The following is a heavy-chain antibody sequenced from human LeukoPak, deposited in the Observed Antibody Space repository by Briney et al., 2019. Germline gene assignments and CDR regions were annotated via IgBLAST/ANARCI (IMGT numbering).Heavy chain of an antibody. CDR2: MSGSGDKT. Sequence: PGGSLRLSCAASGFTFTSYAMSWVRQAPGKGLEWVSAMSGSGDKTYYTDSVKGRFTISRDNSKDTVYLQMSGLRGEDTALYYCAKNRGYSSSWLFDDWGQGTLVTVSS. J-gene: IGHJ4*02. CDR3: AKNRGYSSSWLFDD. CDR1: GFTFTSYA. V-gene: IGHV3-23*01. D-gene: IGHD6-13*01.